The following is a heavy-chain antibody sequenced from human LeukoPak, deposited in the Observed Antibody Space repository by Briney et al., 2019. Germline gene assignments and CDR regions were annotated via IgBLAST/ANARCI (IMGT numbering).Heavy chain of an antibody. Sequence: VASVKVSCKASGYTFTSYAMHWVRQAPGQRLEWMGWINAGNGNTKYSQKFQGRVTITRDTSASTAYMELSSLRSEDTAVYYCARGRITIFGVAINWFAPWGQGTLVTVSS. CDR3: ARGRITIFGVAINWFAP. D-gene: IGHD3-3*01. J-gene: IGHJ5*02. CDR2: INAGNGNT. V-gene: IGHV1-3*01. CDR1: GYTFTSYA.